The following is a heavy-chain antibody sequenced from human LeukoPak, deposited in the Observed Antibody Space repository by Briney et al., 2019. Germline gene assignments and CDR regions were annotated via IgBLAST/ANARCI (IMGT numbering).Heavy chain of an antibody. D-gene: IGHD2-15*01. Sequence: ASVKVSCKASGYTFTSYGISWVRQAPGQGLEWMGWISAYNGNTNYAQKLQGRVTMTTDTSTSTAYMELRSLRSDDTAAYYCARDVAAGWPSIYWGQGTLVTVSS. J-gene: IGHJ4*02. CDR1: GYTFTSYG. CDR3: ARDVAAGWPSIY. CDR2: ISAYNGNT. V-gene: IGHV1-18*01.